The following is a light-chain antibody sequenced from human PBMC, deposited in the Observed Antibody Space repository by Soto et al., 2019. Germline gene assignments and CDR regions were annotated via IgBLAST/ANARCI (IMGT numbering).Light chain of an antibody. CDR1: SSDVGGYNY. J-gene: IGLJ1*01. CDR3: SSYTSSSTLYV. V-gene: IGLV2-14*01. Sequence: QSALTQPASVSGSPGQSITISCTGTSSDVGGYNYVSWYQQHPGKAPKLMIYDVSNRPSGFSNRFSGSKSGNTASLTISGLQAEDEADYYCSSYTSSSTLYVFGTGTKLTFL. CDR2: DVS.